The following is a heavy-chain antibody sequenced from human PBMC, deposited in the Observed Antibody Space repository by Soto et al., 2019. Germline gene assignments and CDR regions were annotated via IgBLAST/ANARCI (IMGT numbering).Heavy chain of an antibody. Sequence: GGSLRLSCAASGFTFSSYAMSWVRQAPGKGLEWVSAISGSGGSTYYADSVKGRFTISRDNSKNTLYLQMNSLRAEDTAVYYCAKVEGLGELSSYFDYWGQGTLVTVSS. J-gene: IGHJ4*02. CDR3: AKVEGLGELSSYFDY. D-gene: IGHD3-16*02. CDR1: GFTFSSYA. V-gene: IGHV3-23*01. CDR2: ISGSGGST.